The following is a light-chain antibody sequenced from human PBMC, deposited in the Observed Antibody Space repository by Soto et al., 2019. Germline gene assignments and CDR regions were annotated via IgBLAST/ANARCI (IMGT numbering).Light chain of an antibody. CDR1: NIEDKS. CDR3: QVWDRKTDPVL. Sequence: SYELTQPPSVSVAPGQTARVTCGGHNIEDKSVHWYQQKPGQAPVLVVYDDSDRPSWIPERFSDSNSGHTATLTISRVEVEDEADYYCQVWDRKTDPVLFGGGTKLTVL. V-gene: IGLV3-21*02. J-gene: IGLJ2*01. CDR2: DDS.